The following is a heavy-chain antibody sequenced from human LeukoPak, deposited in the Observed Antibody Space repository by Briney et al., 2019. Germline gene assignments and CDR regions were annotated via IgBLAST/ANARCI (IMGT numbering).Heavy chain of an antibody. D-gene: IGHD6-6*01. CDR3: ATLAAPSAPYYFDY. CDR2: IYPGGSDI. V-gene: IGHV5-51*01. Sequence: GESLKISCKGSGYSFTSYWIGWVRQMPGKGLEWMGIIYPGGSDIRNSPSFQGQVTISVDKSISTAYLQWSSLKASDTAMYYCATLAAPSAPYYFDYWGQGTLVTVSS. J-gene: IGHJ4*02. CDR1: GYSFTSYW.